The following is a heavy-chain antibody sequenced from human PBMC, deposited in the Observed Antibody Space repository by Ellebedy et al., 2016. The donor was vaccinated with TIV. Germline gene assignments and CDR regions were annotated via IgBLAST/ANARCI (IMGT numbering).Heavy chain of an antibody. V-gene: IGHV1-46*01. J-gene: IGHJ4*02. CDR1: GYTFTSYH. Sequence: AASVKVSCKASGYTFTSYHMQWVRQAPGQGLEWMGIINPSGGSTDYAQKFQGRVTMTRDTSTSTVYMELSSLRSEDTAVYYCARDQAEGRSSDYWGQGIQVTVSS. CDR3: ARDQAEGRSSDY. D-gene: IGHD6-13*01. CDR2: INPSGGST.